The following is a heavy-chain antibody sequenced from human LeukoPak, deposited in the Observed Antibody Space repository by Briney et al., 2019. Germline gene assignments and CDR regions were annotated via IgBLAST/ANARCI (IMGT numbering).Heavy chain of an antibody. CDR2: FDPEDGET. CDR1: GYTLTELS. Sequence: SVTVSFKVSGYTLTELSMHWVRQAPGKGREWMGGFDPEDGETIYAQKFQGRVTMTEDTSTDTAYMELSSLRSEDTAVYYCATTIGMITGTTYRNWFDPWGQGTLVTVSS. J-gene: IGHJ5*02. CDR3: ATTIGMITGTTYRNWFDP. V-gene: IGHV1-24*01. D-gene: IGHD1-7*01.